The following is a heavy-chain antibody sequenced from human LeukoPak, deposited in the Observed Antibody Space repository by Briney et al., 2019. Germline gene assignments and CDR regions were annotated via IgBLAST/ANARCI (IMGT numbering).Heavy chain of an antibody. CDR2: MNPNSGNT. V-gene: IGHV1-8*01. CDR1: GYTFTSYD. J-gene: IGHJ4*02. CDR3: ARGQEADELLLDY. D-gene: IGHD2-15*01. Sequence: ASVKVSCKASGYTFTSYDINWVRQATGQGLEWMGWMNPNSGNTGYAQKFQGRVTMTRNTSISTGYMELSSLRSEDTAVYYCARGQEADELLLDYWGQGTLVTVSS.